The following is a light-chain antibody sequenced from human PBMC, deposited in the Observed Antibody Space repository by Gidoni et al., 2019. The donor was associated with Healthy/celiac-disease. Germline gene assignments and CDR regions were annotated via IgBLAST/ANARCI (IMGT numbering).Light chain of an antibody. J-gene: IGKJ1*01. Sequence: DIQMTQSPSSLTASVGDRVTITCRASKSISSYLNWYQQKPGKDPKLLIYAASSLQSGVPSRFSGSGSGTDFTLTISSLQHEDFETYYCQQSYSTPTFGQGTKVEIK. CDR1: KSISSY. CDR2: AAS. V-gene: IGKV1-39*01. CDR3: QQSYSTPT.